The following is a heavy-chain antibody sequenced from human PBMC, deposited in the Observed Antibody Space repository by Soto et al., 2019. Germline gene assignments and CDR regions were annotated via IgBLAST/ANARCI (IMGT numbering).Heavy chain of an antibody. V-gene: IGHV4-39*01. CDR3: ARLDSSGYYPWFDP. J-gene: IGHJ5*02. CDR2: IYYIGST. Sequence: SSETLSLTCTVSGGSISSSSYYWGWIRQPPGKGLEWIGSIYYIGSTYYNPSLKSRVTISVDTSKNQFSLKLSSVTAADTAVYYCARLDSSGYYPWFDPWGQRTLVTV. CDR1: GGSISSSSYY. D-gene: IGHD3-22*01.